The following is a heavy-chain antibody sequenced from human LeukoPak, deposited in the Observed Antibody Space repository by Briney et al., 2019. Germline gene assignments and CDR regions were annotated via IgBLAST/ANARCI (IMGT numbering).Heavy chain of an antibody. CDR3: ARDDGAAAGS. CDR2: IYHSGST. D-gene: IGHD6-13*01. V-gene: IGHV4-38-2*02. J-gene: IGHJ4*02. Sequence: KSSETLSLTCTVSGYSISSGYYWGWIRQPPGKGLEWIGSIYHSGSTYYNPSLKSRVTISVDTSKNQFSLKLSSVTAADTAVYYCARDDGAAAGSWGQGTLVTVSS. CDR1: GYSISSGYY.